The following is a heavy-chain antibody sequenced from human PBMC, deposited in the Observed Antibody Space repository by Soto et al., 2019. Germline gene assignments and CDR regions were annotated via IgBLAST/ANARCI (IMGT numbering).Heavy chain of an antibody. CDR1: GFSFSNYA. CDR2: ISYDGSDK. V-gene: IGHV3-30*18. D-gene: IGHD3-16*01. CDR3: ANDYDFGPFDY. Sequence: QVQLLESGGGVVQPGGSLRLSCAASGFSFSNYAIHWVRQAPGKGLEWVAVISYDGSDKYYADSVRGRFTLSRDNSKNTVYMQMDRLRHDDAAVYYGANDYDFGPFDYWGQVTLVT. J-gene: IGHJ4*02.